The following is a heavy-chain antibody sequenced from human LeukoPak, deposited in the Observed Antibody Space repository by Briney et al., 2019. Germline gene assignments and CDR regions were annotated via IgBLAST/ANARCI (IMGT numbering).Heavy chain of an antibody. D-gene: IGHD6-6*01. CDR1: GGSLSNYY. J-gene: IGHJ4*02. Sequence: PSETLSLTRTLSGGSLSNYYWSWNRHPPGKGLEWIAFIYYSGSTTYNPALKSRVTISVDKPKYQFALKLSSVTAADTAVYYCARRMYGSSLDYWGQGTLVTVSA. V-gene: IGHV4-59*08. CDR3: ARRMYGSSLDY. CDR2: IYYSGST.